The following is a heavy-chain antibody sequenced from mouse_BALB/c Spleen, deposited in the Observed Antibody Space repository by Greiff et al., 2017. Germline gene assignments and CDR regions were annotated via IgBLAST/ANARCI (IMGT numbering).Heavy chain of an antibody. CDR3: ARGYYRYPYAMDY. V-gene: IGHV5-17*02. Sequence: EVQGVESGGGLVKPGGSLKLSCAASGFTFSSFGMHWVRQAPEKGLEWVAYISSGSSTIYYADTVKGRFTISRDNPQNTLFLQMTSLRSEDTAMYYCARGYYRYPYAMDYWGQGTSVTVSS. D-gene: IGHD2-14*01. CDR1: GFTFSSFG. J-gene: IGHJ4*01. CDR2: ISSGSSTI.